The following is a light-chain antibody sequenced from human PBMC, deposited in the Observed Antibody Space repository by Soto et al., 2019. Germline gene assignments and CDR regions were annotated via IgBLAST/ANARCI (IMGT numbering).Light chain of an antibody. V-gene: IGKV3D-15*01. Sequence: EIVMTQSPATLSVSPGERATLSCRASQSVNSNYLAWYQQKPGQAPRLLIYGISKRATDIPDRFSGSGSGTEFTLTISGLQPEDFATYYCQQHGHWPITFGQGTRLEIK. CDR2: GIS. CDR1: QSVNSN. J-gene: IGKJ5*01. CDR3: QQHGHWPIT.